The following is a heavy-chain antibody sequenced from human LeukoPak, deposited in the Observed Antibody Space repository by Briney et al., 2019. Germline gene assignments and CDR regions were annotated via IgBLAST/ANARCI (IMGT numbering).Heavy chain of an antibody. V-gene: IGHV1-18*04. J-gene: IGHJ3*02. Sequence: ASVKVSCKASGYTFTSYGISWVRQAPGQGLEGMGWISAYNGNTNYAQKLQGRVTMTTDTSTSTAYMELRSLRSDDTAVYYCARDVWSSGWYFAFDIWGQGTMVTVSS. CDR1: GYTFTSYG. CDR2: ISAYNGNT. D-gene: IGHD6-19*01. CDR3: ARDVWSSGWYFAFDI.